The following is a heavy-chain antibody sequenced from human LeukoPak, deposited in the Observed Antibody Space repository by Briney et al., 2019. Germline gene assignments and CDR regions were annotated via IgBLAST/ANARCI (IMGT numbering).Heavy chain of an antibody. CDR2: ISAYNGNT. D-gene: IGHD3-22*01. Sequence: ASVKVSCKTSGYTFTDYYLHWVRQAPGQGLEWMGWISAYNGNTNYAQKLQGRVTMTTDTSTSTAYMELRSLRSDDTAVYYCAREMTHYDSSGYEDYWGQGTLVTVSS. V-gene: IGHV1-18*01. CDR3: AREMTHYDSSGYEDY. CDR1: GYTFTDYY. J-gene: IGHJ4*02.